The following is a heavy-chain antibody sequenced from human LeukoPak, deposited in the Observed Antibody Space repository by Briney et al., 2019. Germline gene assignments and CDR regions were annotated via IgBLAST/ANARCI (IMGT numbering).Heavy chain of an antibody. J-gene: IGHJ4*02. Sequence: PSETLSLTCTVSGGSISSYYWSWIRQPPGKGLGWIGNIYARGSTKYNPSLKSRVTISADTSKNQFSLRLSSVTAADTAVYYCARGRTFDNWGQGTLVTVSS. V-gene: IGHV4-59*01. CDR2: IYARGST. CDR1: GGSISSYY. CDR3: ARGRTFDN.